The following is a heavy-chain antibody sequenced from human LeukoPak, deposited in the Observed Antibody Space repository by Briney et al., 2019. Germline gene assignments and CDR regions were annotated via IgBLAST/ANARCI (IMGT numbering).Heavy chain of an antibody. CDR2: IYYSGST. D-gene: IGHD6-13*01. CDR1: GGSISSNNYY. CDR3: ARRAYSSSWYFPFDY. J-gene: IGHJ4*02. V-gene: IGHV4-39*01. Sequence: SETLSLTCTVSGGSISSNNYYWGWIRQPPGKGLEWIGSIYYSGSTYYNPSLKSRVTISVDTSKKQFSLKLSSVTAADTAVYYCARRAYSSSWYFPFDYWGQGTLVTVSS.